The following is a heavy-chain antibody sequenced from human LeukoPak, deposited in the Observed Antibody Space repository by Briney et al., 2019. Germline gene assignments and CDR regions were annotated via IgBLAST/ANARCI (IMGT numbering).Heavy chain of an antibody. J-gene: IGHJ5*01. CDR3: ARGKGRCATALFSSCWFDS. D-gene: IGHD3-3*01. V-gene: IGHV1-69*13. Sequence: GASVKVSCKASGGTFSSYAISWVRQAPGQGLEWMGGIIPIFGTANYAQKFQGRVTITADESTSTAYMELSSLRSEDTAVYYCARGKGRCATALFSSCWFDSWGQGTLVTVSS. CDR2: IIPIFGTA. CDR1: GGTFSSYA.